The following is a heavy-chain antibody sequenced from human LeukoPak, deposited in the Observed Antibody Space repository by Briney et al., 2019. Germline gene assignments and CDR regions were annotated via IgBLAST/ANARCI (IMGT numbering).Heavy chain of an antibody. CDR2: ISSSSSYI. D-gene: IGHD3-10*01. J-gene: IGHJ3*02. Sequence: GSLRLSCAASGFTFSSYSMNWVRQAPGKGLEWVSSISSSSSYIYYADSVKGRFTISRDNAKNSLYLQMNSLRAEDTAVYYCASDTMVRGEGAFDIWGQGTMVTVSS. CDR1: GFTFSSYS. CDR3: ASDTMVRGEGAFDI. V-gene: IGHV3-21*01.